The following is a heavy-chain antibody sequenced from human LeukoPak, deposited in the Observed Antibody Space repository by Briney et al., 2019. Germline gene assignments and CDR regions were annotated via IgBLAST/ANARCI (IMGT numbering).Heavy chain of an antibody. Sequence: PGGGVSLSRVACVNTFHWSWLNWVGQAPGRGLEWVANMDPSGSQKRYVDSVKARFTISKDNPGTSLYLDMYSLRAEDTAIYYCAIWTSGNFWGQGTLVTVSS. CDR1: VNTFHWSW. V-gene: IGHV3-7*01. CDR2: MDPSGSQK. D-gene: IGHD1-1*01. CDR3: AIWTSGNF. J-gene: IGHJ4*02.